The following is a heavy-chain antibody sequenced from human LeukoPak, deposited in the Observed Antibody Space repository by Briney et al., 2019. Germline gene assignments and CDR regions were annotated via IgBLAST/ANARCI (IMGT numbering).Heavy chain of an antibody. J-gene: IGHJ5*02. V-gene: IGHV1-46*01. D-gene: IGHD6-19*01. CDR3: ARAYSSGWQNLNWFDP. CDR1: GYTFTSYY. CDR2: INPSGGST. Sequence: ASVKASCKASGYTFTSYYMHWVRQAPGQGLEWMGIINPSGGSTSYAQKFRGRVTMTRDMSTSTVYMELSSLRSEDTAVYYCARAYSSGWQNLNWFDPWGQGTLVTVSS.